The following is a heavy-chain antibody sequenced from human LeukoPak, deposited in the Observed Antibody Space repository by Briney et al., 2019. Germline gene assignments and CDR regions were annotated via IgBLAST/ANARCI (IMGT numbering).Heavy chain of an antibody. Sequence: GGSLRLSCAASGFTFSSYGMHWVRQAPGKGLEWVAFIRYDGSNKYYADSVKGRFTISRDNSKNTLYLQMNSLRAEDTAVYYCAKVPPPGSYYMGLFDPWGQGTLVTVSS. V-gene: IGHV3-30*02. J-gene: IGHJ5*02. D-gene: IGHD3-10*01. CDR3: AKVPPPGSYYMGLFDP. CDR2: IRYDGSNK. CDR1: GFTFSSYG.